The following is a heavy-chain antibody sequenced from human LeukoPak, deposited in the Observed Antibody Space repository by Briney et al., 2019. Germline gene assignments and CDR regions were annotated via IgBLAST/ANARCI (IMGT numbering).Heavy chain of an antibody. CDR2: IGRSGDAK. D-gene: IGHD1-1*01. CDR3: ARRASGAGYYFDY. CDR1: EFTFSSHE. Sequence: GGSLRLSCAASEFTFSSHEMIWVRQAPGKGLEWISYIGRSGDAKYYADSVKGRFTISRDNAKNSLYLQMNSLGAEDTALYYCARRASGAGYYFDYWGQGTLVTVSS. J-gene: IGHJ4*02. V-gene: IGHV3-48*03.